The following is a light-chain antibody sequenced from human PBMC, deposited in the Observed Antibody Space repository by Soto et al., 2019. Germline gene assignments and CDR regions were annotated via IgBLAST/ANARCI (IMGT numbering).Light chain of an antibody. CDR2: GAS. CDR1: QSISSY. J-gene: IGKJ4*01. Sequence: TQSPSSLSASVGDRVTITCRASQSISSYLAWYQQKPGQAPRLLIYGASSRATGIPDRFSGSGSGTDFTLTISRLEPEDFAVYYCQQYDNSPLTFGGGTKVEIK. V-gene: IGKV3-20*01. CDR3: QQYDNSPLT.